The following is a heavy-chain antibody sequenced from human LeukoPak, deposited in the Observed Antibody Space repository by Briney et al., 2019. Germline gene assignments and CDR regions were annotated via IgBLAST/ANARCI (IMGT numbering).Heavy chain of an antibody. D-gene: IGHD4-17*01. J-gene: IGHJ4*02. Sequence: PSETLSLTCSVSGGSISNSHYYWGWIRLPPGKGMEWIGTIYYSGSTYYNPSLKSRVTISVDTSKNQFSLKLSSVTAADTAVYYCARDRHDYGGYDPDYFDYWGQGTLVTVSS. CDR3: ARDRHDYGGYDPDYFDY. CDR2: IYYSGST. V-gene: IGHV4-39*07. CDR1: GGSISNSHYY.